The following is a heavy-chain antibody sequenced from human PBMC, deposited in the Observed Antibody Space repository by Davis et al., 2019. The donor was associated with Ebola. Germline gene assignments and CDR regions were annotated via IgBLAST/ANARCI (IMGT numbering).Heavy chain of an antibody. J-gene: IGHJ4*02. V-gene: IGHV3-21*01. CDR1: GFTVSSNY. CDR2: ISSSSSYI. CDR3: AREKGPSYFDY. Sequence: LTCAASGFTVSSNYMNWVRQAPGKGLEWVSSISSSSSYIYYADSVKGRFTISRDNAKNSLYLQMNSLRAEDTAVYYCAREKGPSYFDYWGQGTLVTVSS.